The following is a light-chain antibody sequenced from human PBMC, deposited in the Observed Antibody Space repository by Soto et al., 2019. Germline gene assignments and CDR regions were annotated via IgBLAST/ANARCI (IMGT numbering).Light chain of an antibody. Sequence: EIVVSQSPATLSVSPGERATLSCRASQSISDYLAWYQQKPGQTPRLLIYGASSRATGIPDRFSGSGSGTDFTLTISRLEPEDFAVYYCQQYGSSPLTFGGGTKVDIK. V-gene: IGKV3-20*01. CDR1: QSISDY. J-gene: IGKJ4*01. CDR3: QQYGSSPLT. CDR2: GAS.